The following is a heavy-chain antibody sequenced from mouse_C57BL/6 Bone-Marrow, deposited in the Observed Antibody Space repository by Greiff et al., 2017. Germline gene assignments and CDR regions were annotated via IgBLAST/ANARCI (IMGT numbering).Heavy chain of an antibody. CDR3: ARNDGLFAY. V-gene: IGHV5-17*01. Sequence: EVKLMESGGGLVKPGGSLKLSCAASGFTFSDYGMHWVRQAPEKGLEWVAYISSGSSTIYYADTVKGRFTISRDNAKNTLFLQMTSLGSEDTAMYYCARNDGLFAYWGQGTLVTVSA. CDR1: GFTFSDYG. D-gene: IGHD2-3*01. J-gene: IGHJ3*01. CDR2: ISSGSSTI.